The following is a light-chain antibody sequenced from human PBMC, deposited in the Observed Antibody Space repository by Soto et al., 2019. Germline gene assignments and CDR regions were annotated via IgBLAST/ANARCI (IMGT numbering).Light chain of an antibody. V-gene: IGKV3-11*01. J-gene: IGKJ5*01. CDR1: QSVSSN. Sequence: EIGMRQSPATLSVSPGGRATLACRASQSVSSNLAWYQQKPGQAPRLLIYDASNRATGVPARFSGSGSGTDFTLTISSLEPEDFAVYYCVQRSKWPPVTFGQGTRLEIK. CDR2: DAS. CDR3: VQRSKWPPVT.